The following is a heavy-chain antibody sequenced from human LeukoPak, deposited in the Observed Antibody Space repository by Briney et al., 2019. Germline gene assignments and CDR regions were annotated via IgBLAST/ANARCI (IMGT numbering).Heavy chain of an antibody. D-gene: IGHD3-10*01. V-gene: IGHV4-59*08. Sequence: SETLSLTCTVSGGSISSYYWSWIRQPPGKGLEWIGFIYYSGSTNYNPSLKSRVTISVDTSKNQFSLKLSSVTAADTAVYYCARLPSRGGWFDPWGQGTLVTVSS. CDR2: IYYSGST. J-gene: IGHJ5*02. CDR3: ARLPSRGGWFDP. CDR1: GGSISSYY.